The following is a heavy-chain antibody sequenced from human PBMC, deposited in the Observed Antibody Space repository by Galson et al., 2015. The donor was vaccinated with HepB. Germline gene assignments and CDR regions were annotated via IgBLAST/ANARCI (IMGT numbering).Heavy chain of an antibody. J-gene: IGHJ6*03. CDR2: IYTSGST. CDR3: ARDGPGGTIFGVVISPSSYYYYYMDV. CDR1: GGSISSYY. V-gene: IGHV4-4*07. D-gene: IGHD3-3*01. Sequence: SETLSLTCTVYGGSISSYYWSWIRQPAGKGLEWIGRIYTSGSTNYNPSPKSRVTMSVDTSKNQFSLKLSSVTAADTAVYYCARDGPGGTIFGVVISPSSYYYYYMDVWGKGTTVTVSS.